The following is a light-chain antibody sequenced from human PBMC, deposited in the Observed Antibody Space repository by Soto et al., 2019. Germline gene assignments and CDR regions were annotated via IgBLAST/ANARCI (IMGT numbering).Light chain of an antibody. V-gene: IGKV4-1*01. CDR2: WAS. CDR3: QQYESTPPT. Sequence: DIVMTQSPDSLAVSLGERATINCKSSQSVLYSSNNKNYLAWYQQRPAQPPKLLIYWASTRESGVPDRFSGSGSGTDFTLTITSLQAEDVAVYYWQQYESTPPTFGQGTKLEIK. J-gene: IGKJ2*01. CDR1: QSVLYSSNNKNY.